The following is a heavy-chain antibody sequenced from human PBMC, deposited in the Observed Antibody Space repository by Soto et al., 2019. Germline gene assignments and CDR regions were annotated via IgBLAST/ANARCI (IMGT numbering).Heavy chain of an antibody. V-gene: IGHV3-21*01. D-gene: IGHD3-3*01. J-gene: IGHJ4*02. CDR2: ISSSISYI. CDR1: GFTFSSYS. CDR3: ASGEDLETDY. Sequence: EVQLVESGGGLVKPGGSLRLSCAASGFTFSSYSMNWVRQAPGKGLEWVSSISSSISYIYYADSVKVRFTISRDNAKNSLYLQMNSLRAEDTAVYYCASGEDLETDYWGQGTLVTVSS.